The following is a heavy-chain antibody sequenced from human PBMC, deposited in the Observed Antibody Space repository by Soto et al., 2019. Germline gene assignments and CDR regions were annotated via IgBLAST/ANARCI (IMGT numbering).Heavy chain of an antibody. CDR3: AREDTAMVGWFDP. V-gene: IGHV4-30-2*01. J-gene: IGHJ5*02. CDR1: GGSISSGGYS. D-gene: IGHD5-18*01. CDR2: IYHSGST. Sequence: SETLSLTCAVSGGSISSGGYSWSWIRQPPGKGLEWIGYIYHSGSTYYNQSLKSRVTISVDRSKNQFSLKLSSVTAAETAVYYCAREDTAMVGWFDPWGQGNLVTVSS.